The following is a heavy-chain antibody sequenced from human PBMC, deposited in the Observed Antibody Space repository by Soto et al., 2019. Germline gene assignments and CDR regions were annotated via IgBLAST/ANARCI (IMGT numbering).Heavy chain of an antibody. J-gene: IGHJ6*02. D-gene: IGHD6-19*01. CDR2: ISSSSSYI. CDR3: ARDGGIAVADGMDV. Sequence: GGSLRLSCAASGFTFSSYSMNWVRQAPGKGLEWASSISSSSSYIYYADSVKGRFTISRDNAKNSLYLQMNSLRAEDTAVYYCARDGGIAVADGMDVWGQGTTVTVSS. CDR1: GFTFSSYS. V-gene: IGHV3-21*01.